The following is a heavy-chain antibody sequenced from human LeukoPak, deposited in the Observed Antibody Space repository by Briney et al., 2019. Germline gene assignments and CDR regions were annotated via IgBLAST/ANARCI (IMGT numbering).Heavy chain of an antibody. CDR3: AKDRQQPVDHYFDY. Sequence: GGSLRLSCAASGFTFSSYAMSWVRQAPGKGLEWVSAISGSGGSTYYADSVKGRFTISRDNSKNTLHLQMNSLRAEDTAVYYCAKDRQQPVDHYFDYWGQGTLVTVSS. V-gene: IGHV3-23*01. J-gene: IGHJ4*02. CDR2: ISGSGGST. D-gene: IGHD6-13*01. CDR1: GFTFSSYA.